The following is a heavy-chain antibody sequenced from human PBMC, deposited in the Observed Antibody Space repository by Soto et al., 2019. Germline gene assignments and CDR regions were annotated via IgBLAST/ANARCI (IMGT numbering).Heavy chain of an antibody. J-gene: IGHJ6*02. V-gene: IGHV4-34*01. D-gene: IGHD4-17*01. CDR1: GGSFSGYY. CDR2: INHSGST. CDR3: ARGRGTTVTTLLEENYYYGMDV. Sequence: SETLSLTCTVYGGSFSGYYWSWIRQPPGKGLEWIGEINHSGSTNYNPSLKSRVTISVDTSKNQFSLKLSSVTAADTAVYYCARGRGTTVTTLLEENYYYGMDVWGQGTTVTVSS.